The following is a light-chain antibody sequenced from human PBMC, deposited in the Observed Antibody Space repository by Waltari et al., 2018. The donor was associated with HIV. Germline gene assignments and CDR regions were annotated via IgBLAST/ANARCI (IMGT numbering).Light chain of an antibody. V-gene: IGKV3-11*01. J-gene: IGKJ3*01. CDR3: LQWSNWPLT. CDR2: HAS. CDR1: QSVRTS. Sequence: EIVLTQSPATLSLSPGERATLSCRASQSVRTSLSWYQQKPGQAPRLLISHASNRATGIPARFSGSGSGTDFTLTISSLEPEDFAVYYCLQWSNWPLTFGPGTRVDVK.